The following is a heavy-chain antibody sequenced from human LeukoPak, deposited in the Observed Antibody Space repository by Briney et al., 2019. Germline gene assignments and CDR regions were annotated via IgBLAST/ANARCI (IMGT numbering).Heavy chain of an antibody. CDR3: ARDRGGLEVRGVIKNYFDY. Sequence: GRSLRVSCAASGFTFSSYAIHWVRQAPGKGLEWVAVISYDGSNKYYADSVKGRFTISSDNSKNTLYLQMNSLRAEDTAVYYCARDRGGLEVRGVIKNYFDYWGQGTLVTVSS. J-gene: IGHJ4*02. CDR2: ISYDGSNK. CDR1: GFTFSSYA. D-gene: IGHD3-10*01. V-gene: IGHV3-30*04.